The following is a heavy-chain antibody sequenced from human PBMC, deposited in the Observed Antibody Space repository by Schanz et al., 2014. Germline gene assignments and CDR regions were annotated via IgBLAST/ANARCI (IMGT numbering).Heavy chain of an antibody. J-gene: IGHJ6*02. V-gene: IGHV3-74*02. CDR1: GFTFSSHW. CDR2: IKSDGSST. Sequence: EVQLLESGGGLVEPGGSLRLSCAASGFTFSSHWMHWVRQVPGKGLVWVSRIKSDGSSTSYADSVKGRFTISRDNAKNTLYLQMNSLRAEDTAVYYCLAPDYGMDVWGQGTTVTVSS. CDR3: LAPDYGMDV.